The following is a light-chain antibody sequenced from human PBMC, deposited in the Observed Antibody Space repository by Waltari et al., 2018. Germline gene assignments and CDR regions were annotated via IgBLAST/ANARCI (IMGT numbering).Light chain of an antibody. CDR3: AAWDDSLNALV. CDR1: SSTIGSNP. Sequence: QSVLTQPPSASGTPGQSVTISCSGSSSTIGSNPVQWYQHLPGTAPKLLIFSDNQRPSGVPDRFSGSKSGSSASLAISGLQSYDESLFYCAAWDDSLNALVFGGGTQLTVL. J-gene: IGLJ2*01. V-gene: IGLV1-44*01. CDR2: SDN.